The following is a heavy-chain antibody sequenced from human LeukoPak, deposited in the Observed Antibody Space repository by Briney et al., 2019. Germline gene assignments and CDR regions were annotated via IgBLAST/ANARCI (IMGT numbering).Heavy chain of an antibody. D-gene: IGHD6-13*01. CDR3: ARDMASTAAAGSDAFDI. CDR2: IYTSGST. J-gene: IGHJ3*02. Sequence: PSETLSLTCTVSGGSISSGSYYWSWIRQPAGKGLEWIGRIYTSGSTNCNPSLKSRVTISVDTSKNQFSLKLSSVTAADTAVYYCARDMASTAAAGSDAFDIWGQGTMVTVSS. V-gene: IGHV4-61*02. CDR1: GGSISSGSYY.